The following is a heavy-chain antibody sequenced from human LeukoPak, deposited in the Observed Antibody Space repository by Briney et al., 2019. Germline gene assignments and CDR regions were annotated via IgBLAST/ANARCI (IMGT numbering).Heavy chain of an antibody. J-gene: IGHJ5*02. CDR2: IQSKSDGGTI. D-gene: IGHD3-22*01. CDR1: GFTFSSFS. V-gene: IGHV3-15*01. Sequence: SGGSLRLSCAASGFTFSSFSMNWVRQAPGKGLEWVGRIQSKSDGGTIDYAAPVKGRFTISRDDSRNTLYLQMDSLKTEDTAVYYCTCQYYDSSGLVSWGQGTLVTVSS. CDR3: TCQYYDSSGLVS.